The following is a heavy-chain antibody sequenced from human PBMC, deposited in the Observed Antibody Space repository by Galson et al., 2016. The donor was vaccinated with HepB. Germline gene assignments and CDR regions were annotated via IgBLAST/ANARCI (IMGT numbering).Heavy chain of an antibody. D-gene: IGHD3-22*01. CDR1: GFTFTDYY. Sequence: SLRLSCAVSGFTFTDYYMTWIRQAPGKGLEWLSYSSSSGNNLKYADSVRGRFTISRDNSKNSVFRQMNSLTADDTAVYYCLRGQQYPLLRYYFDYWGQGALVTVSS. V-gene: IGHV3-11*04. J-gene: IGHJ4*02. CDR2: SSSSGNNL. CDR3: LRGQQYPLLRYYFDY.